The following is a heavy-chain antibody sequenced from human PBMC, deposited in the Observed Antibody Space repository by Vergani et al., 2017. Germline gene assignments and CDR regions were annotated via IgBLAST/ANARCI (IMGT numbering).Heavy chain of an antibody. Sequence: QVQLVQSGAEVKKPGSSVKVSCKASGGTFSSYTISWVRQAPGQGLEWMGRIIPILGIANYAQKFQGRVTITADKSTSTAYMGLSSLRSEDTAVYYCARASIIVVPADYYYYGMDVWGQGTTVTVSS. CDR2: IIPILGIA. V-gene: IGHV1-69*02. J-gene: IGHJ6*02. CDR3: ARASIIVVPADYYYYGMDV. CDR1: GGTFSSYT. D-gene: IGHD2-2*01.